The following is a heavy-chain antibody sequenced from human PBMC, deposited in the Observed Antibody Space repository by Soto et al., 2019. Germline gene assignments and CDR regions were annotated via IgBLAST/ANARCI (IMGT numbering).Heavy chain of an antibody. Sequence: GWSLRLSCAASVFTFSSYAMSWFRQAPGKGLEWVSAISGSGGSTYYADSVKGRFTISRDNSKNTLYLQMNSLRAEDTAVYYCAKSSGVISPGYWGQGTLVTVSS. CDR3: AKSSGVISPGY. J-gene: IGHJ4*02. CDR1: VFTFSSYA. V-gene: IGHV3-23*01. CDR2: ISGSGGST. D-gene: IGHD3-22*01.